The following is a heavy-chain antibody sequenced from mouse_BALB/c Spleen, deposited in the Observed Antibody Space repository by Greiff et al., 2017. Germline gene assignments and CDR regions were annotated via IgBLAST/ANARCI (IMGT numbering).Heavy chain of an antibody. V-gene: IGHV5-6-5*01. CDR1: GFTFSSYA. D-gene: IGHD2-10*02. Sequence: EVQVVESGGGLVKPGGSLKLSCAASGFTFSSYAMSWVRQTPEKRLEWVASISSGGSTYYPDSVKGRFTISRDNARNILYLQMSSLRSEDTAMYYCAREEYGDYFDYGGQGTTLTVSS. CDR3: AREEYGDYFDY. CDR2: ISSGGST. J-gene: IGHJ2*01.